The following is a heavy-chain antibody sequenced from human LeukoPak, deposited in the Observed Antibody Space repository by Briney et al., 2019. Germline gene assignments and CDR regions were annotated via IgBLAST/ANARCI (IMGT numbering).Heavy chain of an antibody. V-gene: IGHV4-38-2*02. CDR1: GYSISSGYY. Sequence: SETLSLTCNVSGYSISSGYYWGWIRQPPGKGLEWIGSIYHRGSTHYKASLQSRVTISVDTSKNQFSLKVRSVTAADTALYYCARDVEMPTSRGRTFDIWGQGTMVTVSS. D-gene: IGHD5-24*01. CDR2: IYHRGST. J-gene: IGHJ3*02. CDR3: ARDVEMPTSRGRTFDI.